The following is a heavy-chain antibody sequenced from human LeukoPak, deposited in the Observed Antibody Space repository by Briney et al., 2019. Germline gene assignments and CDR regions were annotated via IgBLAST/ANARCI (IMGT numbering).Heavy chain of an antibody. CDR3: ARELPLRRITGTTDS. D-gene: IGHD1-20*01. Sequence: ASVNVSCKASGYTFTGYHMHWVRQVPGQGLEWVGWINPNSGGTNYAQKFQGRVTMTRDTSISTGYMELSRLRSDDTAVYYCARELPLRRITGTTDSWGQGTLVTVSS. V-gene: IGHV1-2*02. J-gene: IGHJ4*02. CDR2: INPNSGGT. CDR1: GYTFTGYH.